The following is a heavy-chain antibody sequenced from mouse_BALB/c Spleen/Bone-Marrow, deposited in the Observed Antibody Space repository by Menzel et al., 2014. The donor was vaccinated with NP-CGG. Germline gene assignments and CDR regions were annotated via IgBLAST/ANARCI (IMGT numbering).Heavy chain of an antibody. J-gene: IGHJ3*01. V-gene: IGHV5-9-2*01. Sequence: EVKLVESGGGLVKSGGSLKLSCAASGFTFNSYGMSWVRQTPEKRLEWVATISGGGSYTFYPDSVKGRFTISRDNATNNLYLQLSSLRSEDTALYYCARHAYYDQTEVSFVYWGQGTLVTVSA. CDR3: ARHAYYDQTEVSFVY. CDR2: ISGGGSYT. CDR1: GFTFNSYG. D-gene: IGHD2-4*01.